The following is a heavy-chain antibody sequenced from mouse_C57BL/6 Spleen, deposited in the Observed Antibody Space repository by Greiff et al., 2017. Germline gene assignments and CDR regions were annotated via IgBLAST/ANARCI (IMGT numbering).Heavy chain of an antibody. CDR3: ARERDYYGSSSSFAY. V-gene: IGHV5-4*01. J-gene: IGHJ3*01. CDR2: ISDGGSYT. D-gene: IGHD1-1*01. CDR1: GFTFSSYA. Sequence: EVKVVESGGGLVKPGGSLKLSCAASGFTFSSYAMSWVRQTPEKRLEWVATISDGGSYTYYPDNVKGRFTISRDNAKNNLYLQMSHLKSEDTAMYYCARERDYYGSSSSFAYWGQGTLVTVSA.